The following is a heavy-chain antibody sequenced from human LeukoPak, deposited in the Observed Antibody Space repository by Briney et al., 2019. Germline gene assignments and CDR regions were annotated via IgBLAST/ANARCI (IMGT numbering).Heavy chain of an antibody. J-gene: IGHJ5*02. D-gene: IGHD3-9*01. CDR3: ARRYYDILTGYYYWFDP. Sequence: SETLSLTCTVSGGSISSSSYYWGWIRQPPWKGLEWIGSIYYSGSTYYNPSLKSRVTISVDTSKNQFSLKLSSVTAADTAVYYCARRYYDILTGYYYWFDPWGQGTLVTVSS. V-gene: IGHV4-39*01. CDR1: GGSISSSSYY. CDR2: IYYSGST.